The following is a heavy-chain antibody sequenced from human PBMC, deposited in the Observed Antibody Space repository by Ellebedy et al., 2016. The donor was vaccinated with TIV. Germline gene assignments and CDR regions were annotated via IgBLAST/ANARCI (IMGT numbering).Heavy chain of an antibody. D-gene: IGHD1-26*01. CDR2: IDGDGTII. CDR1: GFAFSTYW. Sequence: GGSLRLXXAASGFAFSTYWMHWVRQAPGKGLVWVARIDGDGTIINYADSAEGRFTISRDSSKNTLYLQMNSLRADDTAVYYCAPRAIRAPNWGQGTLVTVSS. J-gene: IGHJ4*02. V-gene: IGHV3-74*01. CDR3: APRAIRAPN.